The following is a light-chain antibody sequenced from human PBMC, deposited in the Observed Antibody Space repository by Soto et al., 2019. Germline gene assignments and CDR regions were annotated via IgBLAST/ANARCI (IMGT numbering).Light chain of an antibody. V-gene: IGLV2-14*03. CDR1: SSDVGGYNY. CDR3: SSYTSSSTLV. CDR2: DVS. Sequence: QSALTQPASVSGSPGQSITISCTGTSSDVGGYNYVSWYQQHPGKAPKLMIYDVSNRPSGVSNRFSGSKSGNTASLTISGLQAEDEADYYCSSYTSSSTLVFATGTKV. J-gene: IGLJ1*01.